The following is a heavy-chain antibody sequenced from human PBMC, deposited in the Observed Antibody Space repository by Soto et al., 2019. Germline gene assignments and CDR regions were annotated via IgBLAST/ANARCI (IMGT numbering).Heavy chain of an antibody. V-gene: IGHV3-23*01. Sequence: EVVLLESGGGLEQPGGSLRLSCAASGFIFENFGMSWVRQAPGKGLEWISSISGSGFKKYYADSVKGRFTISRDNSKSTVYLELNILSAEDTAVYHCAKNQGVELVPLATVDWFDPWGQGSVVTVSS. J-gene: IGHJ5*02. CDR3: AKNQGVELVPLATVDWFDP. CDR1: GFIFENFG. D-gene: IGHD1-26*01. CDR2: ISGSGFKK.